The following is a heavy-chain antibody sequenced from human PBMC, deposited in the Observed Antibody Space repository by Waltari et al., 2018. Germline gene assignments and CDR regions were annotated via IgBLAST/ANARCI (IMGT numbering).Heavy chain of an antibody. J-gene: IGHJ2*01. V-gene: IGHV3-74*01. Sequence: EQLVQSGGALARRGGCLQLSWEARGFPFSNHWPHWVRQAPGKGLEWVSRVDNTGSTQDYADSVKGRFTMSRNNAANEVYLHMNSLRDEDTAVYFCVRDYWYFDLWGRGTLVSVSS. CDR1: GFPFSNHW. CDR2: VDNTGSTQ. CDR3: VRDYWYFDL.